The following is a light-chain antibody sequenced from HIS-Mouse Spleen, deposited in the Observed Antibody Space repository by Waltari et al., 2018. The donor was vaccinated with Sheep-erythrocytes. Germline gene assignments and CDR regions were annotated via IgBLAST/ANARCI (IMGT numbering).Light chain of an antibody. V-gene: IGLV2-23*01. Sequence: HSALTQPASVSGSPGQSLTISCTGTSRDVGRYNLVSWYQQHPGKAPKLMIYEGSKRPSGVSNRFSGSKSGNTASLTISGLQAEDEADYYCCSYAGSSTLVFGGGTKLTVL. CDR1: SRDVGRYNL. CDR3: CSYAGSSTLV. J-gene: IGLJ2*01. CDR2: EGS.